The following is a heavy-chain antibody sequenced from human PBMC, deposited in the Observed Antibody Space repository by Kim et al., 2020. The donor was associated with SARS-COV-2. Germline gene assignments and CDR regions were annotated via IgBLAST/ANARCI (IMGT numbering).Heavy chain of an antibody. CDR1: GGSISSYY. D-gene: IGHD1-26*01. J-gene: IGHJ3*02. CDR3: AREGVGWELTTRAFDI. V-gene: IGHV4-59*01. Sequence: SETLSLTCTVSGGSISSYYWSWILQPPGKGLEWIAYIYYSGSTNYNPSLKSRVTISVDTSKNQFSLKLSSVTAADTAVYYCAREGVGWELTTRAFDIWGQGTMVTVSS. CDR2: IYYSGST.